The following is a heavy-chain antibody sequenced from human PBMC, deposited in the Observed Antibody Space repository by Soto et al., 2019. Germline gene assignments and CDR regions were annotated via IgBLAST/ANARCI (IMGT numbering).Heavy chain of an antibody. Sequence: GGSLRLSCAASGFTFSSYAMGWVRQGPGKGLEWVAVVSIGGSTHYADSVRGRFTISRDNSKNALSLQMNSLTAEDTAVYFCAKRRGAGGHFDYWGQGALVTVSS. J-gene: IGHJ4*02. V-gene: IGHV3-23*01. CDR2: VSIGGST. CDR3: AKRRGAGGHFDY. CDR1: GFTFSSYA. D-gene: IGHD2-15*01.